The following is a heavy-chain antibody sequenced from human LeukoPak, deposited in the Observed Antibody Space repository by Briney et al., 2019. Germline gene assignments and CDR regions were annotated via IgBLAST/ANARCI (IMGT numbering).Heavy chain of an antibody. CDR3: ARLIVGATGFDY. CDR1: GGSISSSSYY. J-gene: IGHJ4*02. V-gene: IGHV4-39*07. Sequence: SETLSLTCTVSGGSISSSSYYWGWIRQPPGKGLEWIGSIYHSGSTYYNPSLKSRVTISVDTSKNQFSLKLSSVTAADTAVYYCARLIVGATGFDYWGQGTLVTVSS. CDR2: IYHSGST. D-gene: IGHD1-26*01.